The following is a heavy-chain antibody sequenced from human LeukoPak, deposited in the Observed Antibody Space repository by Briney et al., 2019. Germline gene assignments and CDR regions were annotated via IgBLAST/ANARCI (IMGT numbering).Heavy chain of an antibody. D-gene: IGHD7-27*01. CDR2: IYYSGST. V-gene: IGHV4-59*01. CDR3: ARVLGRRFDP. CDR1: GGSISSYY. J-gene: IGHJ5*02. Sequence: PSETLSLTCTVSGGSISSYYWSWLRQPPGKGLEWIGYIYYSGSTNYNPSLKSRVTISVDTSKNQFSLKLSSVTAADTAVYYCARVLGRRFDPWGQGTLVTVSS.